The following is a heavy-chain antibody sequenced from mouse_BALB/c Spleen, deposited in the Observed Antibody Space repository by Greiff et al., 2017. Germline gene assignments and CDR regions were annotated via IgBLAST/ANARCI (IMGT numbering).Heavy chain of an antibody. V-gene: IGHV5-6-5*01. CDR1: GFTFSSYA. CDR3: ARNYYGSSQYYAMDY. Sequence: EVMLVESGGGLVQPGGSRKLSCAASGFTFSSYAMSWVRQTPEKRLEWVASISSGGSTYYPDSVKGRFAISRDNAKNTMYLQMSSLKSEDTAMYYCARNYYGSSQYYAMDYWGQGTSVTVSS. CDR2: ISSGGST. J-gene: IGHJ4*01. D-gene: IGHD1-1*01.